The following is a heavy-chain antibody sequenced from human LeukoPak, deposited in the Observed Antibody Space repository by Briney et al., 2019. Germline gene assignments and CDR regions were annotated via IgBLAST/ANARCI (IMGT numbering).Heavy chain of an antibody. V-gene: IGHV4-39*01. D-gene: IGHD6-6*01. CDR2: IYYSGST. CDR3: ASSSSSSGY. Sequence: PSETLSLTCTVSGGSISSSSYYWGWIRQPPGKGLEWIVSIYYSGSTYYNPSLKSRVTISVDTSKNQFSLKLSSVTAADTAVYYCASSSSSSGYWGQGTLVTVSS. J-gene: IGHJ4*02. CDR1: GGSISSSSYY.